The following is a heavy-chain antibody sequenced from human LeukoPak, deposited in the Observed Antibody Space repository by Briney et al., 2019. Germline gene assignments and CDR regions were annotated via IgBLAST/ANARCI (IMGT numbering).Heavy chain of an antibody. Sequence: ASVKVSCKASGGTFSSYAISWVRQAPGQGLEWMGGIIPIFGTANYAQKFQGRVTITTDESTSTAYMELSSLRSEDTAVYYCARVAGVVGATSAFDIWGQGTMVTVSS. J-gene: IGHJ3*02. CDR3: ARVAGVVGATSAFDI. V-gene: IGHV1-69*05. CDR2: IIPIFGTA. D-gene: IGHD1-26*01. CDR1: GGTFSSYA.